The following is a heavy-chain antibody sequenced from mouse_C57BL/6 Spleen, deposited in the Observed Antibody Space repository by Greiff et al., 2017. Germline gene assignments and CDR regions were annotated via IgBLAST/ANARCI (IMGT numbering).Heavy chain of an antibody. Sequence: VQLQESGAELVRPGASVTLSCKASGYTFTDYEMHWVKQTPVHGLEWIGAIDPETGGTAYNQKFKGKAILTADKSSSTAYMELRSLTSEDYAVYYCTRQLRHWGQGTLVTVSA. J-gene: IGHJ3*01. V-gene: IGHV1-15*01. CDR3: TRQLRH. CDR1: GYTFTDYE. CDR2: IDPETGGT. D-gene: IGHD3-2*02.